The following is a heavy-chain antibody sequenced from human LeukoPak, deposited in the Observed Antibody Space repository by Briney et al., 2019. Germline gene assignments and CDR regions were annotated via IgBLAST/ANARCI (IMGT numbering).Heavy chain of an antibody. D-gene: IGHD5-12*01. Sequence: SETLSLTCTVSGGSLSSSSYYWGWIRQPPGKGLEWIGSIYHSGSTYYNPSLKSRVTIAVETSKNQFSLKLTPVTAADTAVYYCATVGIMRGFNFLDYWGQGTLVTVSS. J-gene: IGHJ4*02. CDR3: ATVGIMRGFNFLDY. V-gene: IGHV4-39*07. CDR1: GGSLSSSSYY. CDR2: IYHSGST.